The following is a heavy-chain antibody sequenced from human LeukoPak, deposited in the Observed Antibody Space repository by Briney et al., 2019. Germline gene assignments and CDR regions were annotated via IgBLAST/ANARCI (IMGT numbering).Heavy chain of an antibody. CDR1: GYTFTSYY. CDR3: ARGAQYLWFGELQPYFFDY. V-gene: IGHV1-46*01. D-gene: IGHD3-10*01. J-gene: IGHJ4*02. Sequence: ASVKVSCKASGYTFTSYYMHWVRQAPGQGLEWMGIINPSGGSTSYAQKFQGRVTMTRDTSTSTVYMELSSLRSEDTAVYYCARGAQYLWFGELQPYFFDYWGQGTLVTVSS. CDR2: INPSGGST.